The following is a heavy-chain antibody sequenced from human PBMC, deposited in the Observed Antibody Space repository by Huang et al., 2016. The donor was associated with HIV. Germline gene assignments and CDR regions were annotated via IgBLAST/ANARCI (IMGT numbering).Heavy chain of an antibody. J-gene: IGHJ4*02. CDR3: ARGAPDLDSHLDH. V-gene: IGHV1-69*13. D-gene: IGHD3-3*01. CDR2: SIPSFGTP. CDR1: GGTFNNA. Sequence: QVQLVQSGAEVKKPGSSVKVSCKVSGGTFNNAISWVRHAPGQGLEWMVGSIPSFGTPNYARKFQGRVTITADESTSIAYMELSSLRSEDTAVYYCARGAPDLDSHLDHWGQGTLVTVSS.